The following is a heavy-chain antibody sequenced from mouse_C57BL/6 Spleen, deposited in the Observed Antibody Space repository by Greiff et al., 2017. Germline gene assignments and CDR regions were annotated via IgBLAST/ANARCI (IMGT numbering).Heavy chain of an antibody. Sequence: EVQLQQSGPELVKPGASVKIPCKASGYTFTDYNMDWVKQSYGKSLEWLGDFNPNNGGIIYHQKFKGKATLPVDKSSSTAYMELRSLTSEDTAVYYGAIWEDAFAYWGQGTLVTVSA. CDR2: FNPNNGGI. CDR1: GYTFTDYN. D-gene: IGHD1-1*02. CDR3: AIWEDAFAY. V-gene: IGHV1-18*01. J-gene: IGHJ3*01.